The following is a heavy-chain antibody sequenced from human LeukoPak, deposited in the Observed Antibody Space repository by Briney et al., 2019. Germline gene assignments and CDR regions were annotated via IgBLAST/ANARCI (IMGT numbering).Heavy chain of an antibody. D-gene: IGHD2-2*01. Sequence: GESLKISCKGSGYRFTSYSIGWVRQMPGKGLEWMGIIYPRDSTTRYSPAFEGQVTISVDKSITTAYLEWSSLKASDTAMYYCARRAIIQGTSALDFWGQGTVVIVSS. CDR1: GYRFTSYS. CDR2: IYPRDSTT. J-gene: IGHJ4*02. V-gene: IGHV5-51*01. CDR3: ARRAIIQGTSALDF.